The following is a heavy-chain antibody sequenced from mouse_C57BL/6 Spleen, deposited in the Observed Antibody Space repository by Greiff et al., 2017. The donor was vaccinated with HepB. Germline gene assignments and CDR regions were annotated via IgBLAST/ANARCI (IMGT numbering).Heavy chain of an antibody. CDR1: GFSLTSYG. CDR3: ARNKLLRGSAMDY. D-gene: IGHD1-1*01. J-gene: IGHJ4*01. Sequence: VKLVESGPGLVQPSQSLSITCTVSGFSLTSYGVHWVRQSPGKGLEWLGVIWSGGSTDYNAAFISRLSISKDNSKSQVFFKMNSLQADDTAIYYCARNKLLRGSAMDYWGQGTSVTVSS. CDR2: IWSGGST. V-gene: IGHV2-2*01.